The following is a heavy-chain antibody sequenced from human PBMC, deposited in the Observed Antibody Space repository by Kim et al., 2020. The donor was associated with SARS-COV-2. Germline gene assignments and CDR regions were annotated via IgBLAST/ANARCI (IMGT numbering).Heavy chain of an antibody. J-gene: IGHJ4*02. Sequence: SVKVSCKASGGTFSSYAISWVRQAPGQGLEWMGGIIPIFGTANYAQKFQGRVTITADESTSTAYMELSSLRSEDTAVYYCARAMSPARRRGCSYGFGLFDYWGQGTLVTVSS. CDR1: GGTFSSYA. CDR3: ARAMSPARRRGCSYGFGLFDY. CDR2: IIPIFGTA. D-gene: IGHD5-18*01. V-gene: IGHV1-69*13.